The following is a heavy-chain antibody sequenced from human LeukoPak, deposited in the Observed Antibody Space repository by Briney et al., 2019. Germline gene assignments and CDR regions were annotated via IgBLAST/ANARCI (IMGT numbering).Heavy chain of an antibody. V-gene: IGHV3-13*04. CDR2: IGTTGDT. CDR1: GFIFSDFD. CDR3: ANSAISVAYAFDI. J-gene: IGHJ3*02. D-gene: IGHD6-19*01. Sequence: SGGSLRLSCAASGFIFSDFDMHWGRQVTGKGLEWVSAIGTTGDTYYPGSVKGRFTISRENAKNSLYLQMNSLGAEDTAVYYCANSAISVAYAFDIWGQGTMVTVSS.